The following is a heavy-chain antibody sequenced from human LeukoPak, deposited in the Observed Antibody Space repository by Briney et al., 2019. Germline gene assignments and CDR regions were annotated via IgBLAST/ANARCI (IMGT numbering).Heavy chain of an antibody. D-gene: IGHD3-22*01. Sequence: KPSETLSLTCTVSGGSIGSYYWSWIRQHPGKGLEWIGYIYYSGSTYYNPSLKSRVTISVDTSKNQFSLKLSSVTAADTAVYYCARISRITMIVVAHAFDIWGQGTMVTVSS. CDR3: ARISRITMIVVAHAFDI. CDR1: GGSIGSYY. V-gene: IGHV4-59*06. CDR2: IYYSGST. J-gene: IGHJ3*02.